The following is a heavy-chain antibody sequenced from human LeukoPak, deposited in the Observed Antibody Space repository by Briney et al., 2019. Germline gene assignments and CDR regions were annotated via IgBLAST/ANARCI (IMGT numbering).Heavy chain of an antibody. V-gene: IGHV3-23*01. CDR3: AKTRAATRFLEWKNYYYYMDV. CDR1: GFTFSSYA. D-gene: IGHD3-3*01. J-gene: IGHJ6*03. CDR2: ISGSGGST. Sequence: GSLRLSCAASGFTFSSYAMSWVRQAPGKGLEWVSAISGSGGSTYYADSVKGRFTISRDNSKNTLYLQMNSLRAEDTAVYYCAKTRAATRFLEWKNYYYYMDVWGKGTTVTVSS.